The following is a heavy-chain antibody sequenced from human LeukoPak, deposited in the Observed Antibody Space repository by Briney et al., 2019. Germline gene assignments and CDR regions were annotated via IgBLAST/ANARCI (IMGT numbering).Heavy chain of an antibody. J-gene: IGHJ4*02. CDR1: GGSITSSSSY. Sequence: PSETLSLTCPVSGGSITSSSSYWGWIRQPPGKGLEWIGTIYYSGTTYYNPSLKSRVTISIDAAKNQFSLMLTSVTAADTAVYYCARLVPPGGGECTGSNCHTVYYFDYWGQGTLVTVSS. CDR2: IYYSGTT. V-gene: IGHV4-39*01. CDR3: ARLVPPGGGECTGSNCHTVYYFDY. D-gene: IGHD2-8*02.